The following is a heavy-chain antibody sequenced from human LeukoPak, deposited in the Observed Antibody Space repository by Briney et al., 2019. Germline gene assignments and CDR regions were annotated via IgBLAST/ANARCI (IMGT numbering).Heavy chain of an antibody. J-gene: IGHJ4*02. CDR1: GFTFSISA. CDR2: ISYVGSKK. Sequence: GRALRLSCAASGFTFSISAMQGVREAPGRGLEGGAVISYVGSKKYYADSLKGRFTISRDDSKNTLYQQMNRLRGEDTAVYYCARSRSASSSGWYEYFDYWGRGTLVTVSS. CDR3: ARSRSASSSGWYEYFDY. V-gene: IGHV3-30*04. D-gene: IGHD6-19*01.